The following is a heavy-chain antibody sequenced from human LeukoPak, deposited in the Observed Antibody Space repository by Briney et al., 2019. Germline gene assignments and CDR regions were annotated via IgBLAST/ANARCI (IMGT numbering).Heavy chain of an antibody. D-gene: IGHD2-15*01. CDR3: AKDPSYCSGGRCFGHAPGY. J-gene: IGHJ4*02. CDR2: ITNGGNNE. Sequence: PGRSLRLSCAASGFTFSSYGMHWVRQAPGKGLEWVAGITNGGNNEYYADSVKGRFTISRDNSKTTLYLEMNSLRAADTAVYYCAKDPSYCSGGRCFGHAPGYWGQGTLVTVSS. CDR1: GFTFSSYG. V-gene: IGHV3-30*18.